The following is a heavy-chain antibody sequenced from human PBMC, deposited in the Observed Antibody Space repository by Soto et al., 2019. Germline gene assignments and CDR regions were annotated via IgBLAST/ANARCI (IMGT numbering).Heavy chain of an antibody. CDR3: VRDWSTFWGMDV. Sequence: GSLRLSCAASGFTFSTYWMNWVRQAPGKGLEWVANIKQDGSEKYYVDSVKGRFAISRDNAKDSLFLQMSNLRAEDTAVYYCVRDWSTFWGMDVWGQGTTVTVSS. J-gene: IGHJ6*02. CDR1: GFTFSTYW. CDR2: IKQDGSEK. V-gene: IGHV3-7*01.